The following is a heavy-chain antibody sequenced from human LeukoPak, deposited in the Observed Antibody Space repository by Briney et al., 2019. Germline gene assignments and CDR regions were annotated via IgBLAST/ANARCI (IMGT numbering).Heavy chain of an antibody. Sequence: SQTLSLTCTVSGGSISSGSYYWSWIRQPAGKGLEWIGRIYTSGSTNYNPSLKSRVTISVDTSKNQFSLKLSSVTAADTAVYYYAREHCSSTSCYTKEGFDYWGQGTLVTVSS. J-gene: IGHJ4*01. V-gene: IGHV4-61*02. D-gene: IGHD2-2*02. CDR3: AREHCSSTSCYTKEGFDY. CDR1: GGSISSGSYY. CDR2: IYTSGST.